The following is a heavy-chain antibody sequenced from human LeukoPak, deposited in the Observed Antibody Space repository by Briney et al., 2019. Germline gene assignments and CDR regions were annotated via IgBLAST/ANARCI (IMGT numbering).Heavy chain of an antibody. CDR1: GFTFSSYW. J-gene: IGHJ5*02. CDR2: IKQDGSEK. D-gene: IGHD6-13*01. Sequence: GGSLRLSCAASGFTFSSYWMSWVRQAPGKGLEWVANIKQDGSEKYYVDSVKGRFTISRDNAKNSLYLQMNSLRSDDTAVYYCARDRRYSSSWYQASRFDPWGQGTLVTVSS. V-gene: IGHV3-7*03. CDR3: ARDRRYSSSWYQASRFDP.